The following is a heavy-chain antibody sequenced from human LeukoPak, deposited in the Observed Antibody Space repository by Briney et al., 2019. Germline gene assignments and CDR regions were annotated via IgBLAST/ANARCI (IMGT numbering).Heavy chain of an antibody. V-gene: IGHV1-69*13. CDR1: GYTFTSYG. J-gene: IGHJ2*01. CDR2: IIPIFGTA. Sequence: GASVKVSCKASGYTFTSYGISWVRQAPGQGLEWMGGIIPIFGTANYAQKFQGRVTITADESTSTAYMELSSLRSEDTAVYYCARDSGYSSFQRYFDLWGRGTLVTVSS. D-gene: IGHD6-13*01. CDR3: ARDSGYSSFQRYFDL.